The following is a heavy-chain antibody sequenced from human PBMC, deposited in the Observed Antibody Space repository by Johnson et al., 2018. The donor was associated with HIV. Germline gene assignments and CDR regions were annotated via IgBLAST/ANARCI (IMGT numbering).Heavy chain of an antibody. Sequence: VQLVESGGGVVRPGGSLRLSCAASGFTFNDYAMSWVRQAPGKGLEWVSAISGPGGTTYYADSVKGRFTISRDNSKNTLHLLMNSLRAEDTAVYYCAKDAGNDFRGLDAFDIWGQGTKVTVSS. CDR1: GFTFNDYA. V-gene: IGHV3-23*04. CDR2: ISGPGGTT. D-gene: IGHD3-3*01. CDR3: AKDAGNDFRGLDAFDI. J-gene: IGHJ3*02.